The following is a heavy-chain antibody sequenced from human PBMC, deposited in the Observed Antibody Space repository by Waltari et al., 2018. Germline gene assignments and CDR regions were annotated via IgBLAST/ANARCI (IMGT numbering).Heavy chain of an antibody. CDR3: AKDGEIGAVADTYMGYAEYFQH. Sequence: EVQLLESGGGLVQPGGSLRLSCAASGFTFSSYAMSWVRQAPGKGLEWVSAISGRGGSTYYADSVKGRFTISRDNSKNTLYLQMNSLRAEDTAVYYCAKDGEIGAVADTYMGYAEYFQHWGQGTLVTVSS. CDR1: GFTFSSYA. V-gene: IGHV3-23*01. J-gene: IGHJ1*01. D-gene: IGHD6-19*01. CDR2: ISGRGGST.